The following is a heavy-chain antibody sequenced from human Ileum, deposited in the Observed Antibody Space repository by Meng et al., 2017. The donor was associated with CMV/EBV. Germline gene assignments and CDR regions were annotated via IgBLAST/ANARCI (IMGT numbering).Heavy chain of an antibody. CDR1: GFTFGDYA. CDR3: TRLIDRSSSQN. Sequence: GESLKISCTGSGFTFGDYAVSWVRQAPGKGLEWIASISSKAYGGSTEYAASVKGRFTISRDDSKSIAYLQMNSLNTEDTGVYYCTRLIDRSSSQNWGQGTLVTSPQ. V-gene: IGHV3-49*04. CDR2: ISSKAYGGST. D-gene: IGHD2-15*01. J-gene: IGHJ4*02.